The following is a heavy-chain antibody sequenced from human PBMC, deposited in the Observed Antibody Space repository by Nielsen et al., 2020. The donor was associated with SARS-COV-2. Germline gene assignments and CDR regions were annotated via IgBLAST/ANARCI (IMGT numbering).Heavy chain of an antibody. Sequence: GESLKISCAASGFTFSSYWMSWVRQAPGKGLEWVANIKQDGSEEYYVDSVKGRFTISRDNAKNSLYLQMNSLRAEDTAVYYCAGALYGDYTQFDYWGQGTLVTVSS. CDR3: AGALYGDYTQFDY. CDR1: GFTFSSYW. V-gene: IGHV3-7*01. CDR2: IKQDGSEE. J-gene: IGHJ4*02. D-gene: IGHD4-17*01.